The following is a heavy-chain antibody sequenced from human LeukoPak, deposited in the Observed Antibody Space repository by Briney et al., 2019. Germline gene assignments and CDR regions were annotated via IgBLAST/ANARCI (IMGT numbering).Heavy chain of an antibody. CDR1: GGTFSRYA. CDR3: ARGTQGNLFDDY. D-gene: IGHD3-16*01. J-gene: IGHJ3*01. CDR2: IIPIFGTA. V-gene: IGHV1-69*01. Sequence: GASVRVSCKASGGTFSRYAISWMRQAPGQGLEWMGGIIPIFGTANYAQTFQDRLTITADETTSTAYIDLSSVRSDDTAVSYCARGTQGNLFDDYRGQGTLVPVSS.